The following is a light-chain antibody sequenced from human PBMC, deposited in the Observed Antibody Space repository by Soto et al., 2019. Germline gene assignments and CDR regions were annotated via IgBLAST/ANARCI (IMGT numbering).Light chain of an antibody. Sequence: EIVLTQSPATLSFSPGERATLSCRASQDVNSYLAWYQQKPGQAPRLLIYGASSRATGIPDRFSGTGSETDFTLTISRLEPEDFAVYYCQQYDNSPITFGQGTRLEIK. CDR1: QDVNSY. CDR2: GAS. V-gene: IGKV3-20*01. CDR3: QQYDNSPIT. J-gene: IGKJ5*01.